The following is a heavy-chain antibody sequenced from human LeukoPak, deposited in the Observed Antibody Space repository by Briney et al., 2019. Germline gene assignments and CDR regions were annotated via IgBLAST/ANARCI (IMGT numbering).Heavy chain of an antibody. CDR2: IYYSGST. CDR1: GGSISSYY. CDR3: AGCITIFGVVI. D-gene: IGHD3-3*01. V-gene: IGHV4-59*01. J-gene: IGHJ4*02. Sequence: SETLSLTCTVSGGSISSYYWSWIRQPPGKGLEWIGYIYYSGSTNYNPSLKSRVTVSVDTSKNQFSLKLSSVTAADTAVYYCAGCITIFGVVIWGQGTLVTVSS.